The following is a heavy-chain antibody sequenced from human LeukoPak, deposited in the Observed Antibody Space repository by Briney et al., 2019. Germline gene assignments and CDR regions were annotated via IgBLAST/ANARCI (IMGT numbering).Heavy chain of an antibody. CDR1: GFTFSSYG. V-gene: IGHV3-30*18. Sequence: PGGSLRLSCAASGFTFSSYGMHWVRQAPGKGLEWGAVISYDGSNKYYGDSVKGRFTISRDNSKNTLYLQMNSLRAEDTAVYYCAKDRGYSYGYSVGYWGQGTLVTVSS. J-gene: IGHJ4*02. CDR2: ISYDGSNK. D-gene: IGHD5-18*01. CDR3: AKDRGYSYGYSVGY.